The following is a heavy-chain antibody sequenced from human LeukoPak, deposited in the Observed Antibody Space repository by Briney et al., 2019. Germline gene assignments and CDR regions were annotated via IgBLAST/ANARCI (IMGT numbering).Heavy chain of an antibody. J-gene: IGHJ3*02. Sequence: TLSLTCTVSGGSISSGGYYWSWIRQHPGKGLEWIGYIYYSGSTYYNPSLKSRVTISVDTSKNQFSLKLSSVTAADTAVYYCAREGLLWFGELSAFDIWGQGTMVTVSS. CDR1: GGSISSGGYY. V-gene: IGHV4-31*03. CDR2: IYYSGST. CDR3: AREGLLWFGELSAFDI. D-gene: IGHD3-10*01.